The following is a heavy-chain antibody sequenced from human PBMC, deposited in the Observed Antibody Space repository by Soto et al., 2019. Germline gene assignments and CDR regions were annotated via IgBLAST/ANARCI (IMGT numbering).Heavy chain of an antibody. CDR3: PRDMGYSTPFDP. CDR1: GFAFSNAW. J-gene: IGHJ5*02. CDR2: IKSRTAGGTI. Sequence: EVQLVESGGGLVKPGGSLTLACAASGFAFSNAWMNWVRQAPGKGLEWVGRIKSRTAGGTIDYGTPVKGRFTISRDDSQNTLYLKMNSLKTEDTAVYYCPRDMGYSTPFDPWGKGTLVPVSS. V-gene: IGHV3-15*07. D-gene: IGHD5-12*01.